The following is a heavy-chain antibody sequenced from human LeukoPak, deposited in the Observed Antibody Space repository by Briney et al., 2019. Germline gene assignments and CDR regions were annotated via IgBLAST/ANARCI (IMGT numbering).Heavy chain of an antibody. Sequence: SETLSLTCTVSGGSISSGSYYWSWIRQPAGKGLEWIGRIYTSGSTNYNPSLKSRVTISVDTSKNQFSLKLSSVTAADTAVYYCARLTKLLWFALPFDPWGQGTLVTVSS. CDR1: GGSISSGSYY. D-gene: IGHD3-10*01. J-gene: IGHJ5*02. CDR3: ARLTKLLWFALPFDP. V-gene: IGHV4-61*02. CDR2: IYTSGST.